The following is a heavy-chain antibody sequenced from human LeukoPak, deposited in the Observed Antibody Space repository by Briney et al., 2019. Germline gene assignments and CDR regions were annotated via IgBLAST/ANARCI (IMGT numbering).Heavy chain of an antibody. V-gene: IGHV1-2*02. J-gene: IGHJ4*02. CDR2: FNHISRCT. D-gene: IGHD4-11*01. CDR3: ARGLGLDY. CDR1: GYSLKAYY. Sequence: ASLKASCEASGYSLKAYYMHWVRQAPGQGHEWRGGFNHISRCTKYAQKFQRRVTMARDTSISTTDMQLGRLTSDDTAVYYCARGLGLDYWGQGTLVTVSS.